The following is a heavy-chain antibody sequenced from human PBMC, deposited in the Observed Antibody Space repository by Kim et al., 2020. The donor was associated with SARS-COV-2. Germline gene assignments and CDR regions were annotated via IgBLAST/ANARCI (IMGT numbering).Heavy chain of an antibody. CDR1: GFTFSSYA. CDR3: ATTMDSGYGYFDY. CDR2: ISYDGSNK. J-gene: IGHJ4*02. Sequence: GGSLRLSCAASGFTFSSYAMHWVRQAPGKGLEWVAVISYDGSNKYYADSVKGRFTISRDNSKNTLYLQMNSLRAEDTAVYYCATTMDSGYGYFDYWGQGT. V-gene: IGHV3-30*04. D-gene: IGHD5-12*01.